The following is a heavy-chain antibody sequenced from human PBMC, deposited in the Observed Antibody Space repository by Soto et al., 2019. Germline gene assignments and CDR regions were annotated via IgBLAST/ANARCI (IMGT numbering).Heavy chain of an antibody. Sequence: QVQLVQSGAEVKKPGSSVKVSCKASGGTFSSYAISWVRQAPGQGLEWMGGIIPIFGTANYAQKFQGRVTITADESTSXAYXELSSLRSEDTAVYYCARGVIPLKGQPLLTYYFDYWGQGTLVTVSS. D-gene: IGHD2-15*01. CDR2: IIPIFGTA. V-gene: IGHV1-69*12. CDR3: ARGVIPLKGQPLLTYYFDY. CDR1: GGTFSSYA. J-gene: IGHJ4*02.